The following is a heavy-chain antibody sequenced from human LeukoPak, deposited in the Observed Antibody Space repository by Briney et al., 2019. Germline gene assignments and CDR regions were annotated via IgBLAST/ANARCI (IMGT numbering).Heavy chain of an antibody. D-gene: IGHD1-26*01. CDR1: GGSISSSSYY. CDR3: ARYSGNYPYYFDY. CDR2: IYYSGSA. V-gene: IGHV4-39*01. Sequence: SETLSLTCTVSGGSISSSSYYWGWIRQPPGKGLEWIGSIYYSGSAYYNPSLKSRVTISVDTSKNQFSLKLSSVTAADTAVYYCARYSGNYPYYFDYWGQGTLVTVSS. J-gene: IGHJ4*02.